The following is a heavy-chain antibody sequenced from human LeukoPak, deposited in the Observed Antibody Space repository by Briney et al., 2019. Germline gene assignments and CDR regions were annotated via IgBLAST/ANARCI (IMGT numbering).Heavy chain of an antibody. V-gene: IGHV3-64*01. CDR2: ISSNGGST. CDR3: ARGEDDDAFDI. Sequence: GGSLRLSCAPSGFTFSSYAMHWVRQAPGKGLEYVSAISSNGGSTYYANSVKGRFTISRDNSKNTLYLQMGSLRADDMAVYYCARGEDDDAFDIWGQGTMVTVSS. J-gene: IGHJ3*02. CDR1: GFTFSSYA. D-gene: IGHD3-16*01.